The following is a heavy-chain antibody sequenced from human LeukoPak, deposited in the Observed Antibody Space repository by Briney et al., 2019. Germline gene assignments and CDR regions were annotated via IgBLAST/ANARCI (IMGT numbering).Heavy chain of an antibody. CDR2: IIPIFGTA. CDR1: GYTFTSYD. CDR3: ARGDCSSTSCYYFDY. V-gene: IGHV1-69*13. D-gene: IGHD2-2*01. J-gene: IGHJ4*02. Sequence: SVKVSCKASGYTFTSYDINWVRQATGQGLEWMGGIIPIFGTANYAQKFQGRVTITADGSTSTAYMELSSLRSEDTAVYYCARGDCSSTSCYYFDYWGQGTLVTVSS.